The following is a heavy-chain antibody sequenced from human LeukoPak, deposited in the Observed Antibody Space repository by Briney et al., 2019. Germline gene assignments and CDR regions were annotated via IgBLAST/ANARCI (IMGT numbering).Heavy chain of an antibody. CDR2: ISSSGSTI. CDR1: GFTFSSYE. Sequence: GGPLRLSCAASGFTFSSYEMNWVRQAPGKGLEWVSYISSSGSTIYYADSVKGRFTISRDNAKNSLYLQMNSLRAEDTAVYYCARGYSSSWYVDYWGQGTLVTVSS. D-gene: IGHD6-13*01. J-gene: IGHJ4*02. V-gene: IGHV3-48*03. CDR3: ARGYSSSWYVDY.